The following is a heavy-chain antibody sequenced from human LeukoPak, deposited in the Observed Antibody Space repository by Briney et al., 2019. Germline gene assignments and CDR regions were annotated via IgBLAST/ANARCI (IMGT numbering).Heavy chain of an antibody. Sequence: SLRLSCAASGFTFRGSGMHWVRQAPGNGLEWVAIIWADGSNKYYTESVEARFTIARGKSKNTVSLQMNSLRAEDTAVYYCAKDWGTTGTTGWMFDYWGQGTPVTVSS. D-gene: IGHD1-1*01. CDR1: GFTFRGSG. J-gene: IGHJ4*02. CDR3: AKDWGTTGTTGWMFDY. V-gene: IGHV3-33*03. CDR2: IWADGSNK.